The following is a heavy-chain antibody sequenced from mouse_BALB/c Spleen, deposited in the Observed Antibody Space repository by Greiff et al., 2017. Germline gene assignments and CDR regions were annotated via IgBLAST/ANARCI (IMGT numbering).Heavy chain of an antibody. CDR3: ARDEVRRAY. D-gene: IGHD2-14*01. Sequence: EVKLMESGGGLVKPGGSLKLSCAASGFAFSSYDMSWVRQTPEKRLEWVATINSNGGSTYYPDSVKGRFTISRDNAKNTLYLQMSSLKSEDTAMYYCARDEVRRAYWGQGTLVTVSA. CDR1: GFAFSSYD. V-gene: IGHV5-6-3*01. CDR2: INSNGGST. J-gene: IGHJ3*01.